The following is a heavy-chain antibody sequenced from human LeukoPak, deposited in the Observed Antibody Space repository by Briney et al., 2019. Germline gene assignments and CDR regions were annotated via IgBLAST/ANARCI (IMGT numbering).Heavy chain of an antibody. CDR1: GFTFSSCV. V-gene: IGHV3-23*01. CDR3: AKGIRFYYYMDV. J-gene: IGHJ6*03. CDR2: ISGSGGTT. Sequence: PGGSLRLSCAASGFTFSSCVTSWVRQVPGKGLEWVSSISGSGGTTYYADSVKGRFTISRDNSKNTLYLQMNSLRAEDTAVYYCAKGIRFYYYMDVWGKGTTVTVSS.